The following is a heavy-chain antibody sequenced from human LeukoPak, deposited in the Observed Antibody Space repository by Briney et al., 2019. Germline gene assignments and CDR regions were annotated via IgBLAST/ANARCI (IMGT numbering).Heavy chain of an antibody. V-gene: IGHV3-7*01. Sequence: GGSLRLSCAASGFTFTTYWMSWVRQAPGKGLEWVANIKKDGSEKYYVDSVKGRFTISRDNAKTSLYLQMNSLRAEDTAVYYCAELGITMIGGVWGKGTTVTISS. J-gene: IGHJ6*04. CDR1: GFTFTTYW. CDR3: AELGITMIGGV. CDR2: IKKDGSEK. D-gene: IGHD3-10*02.